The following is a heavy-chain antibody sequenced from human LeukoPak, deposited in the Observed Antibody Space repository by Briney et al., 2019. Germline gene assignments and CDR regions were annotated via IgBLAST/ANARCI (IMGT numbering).Heavy chain of an antibody. CDR1: GYTFTSYY. Sequence: VTSVKVSCKASGYTFTSYYMHWVRQAPGQGLEWMGWINPNSGGTNYAQKFQGRVTMTRDTSISTAYMELSRLRSDDTAVYYCARPHVDTAMVIPPGFDYWGQGTLVTVSS. V-gene: IGHV1-2*02. J-gene: IGHJ4*02. CDR3: ARPHVDTAMVIPPGFDY. CDR2: INPNSGGT. D-gene: IGHD5-18*01.